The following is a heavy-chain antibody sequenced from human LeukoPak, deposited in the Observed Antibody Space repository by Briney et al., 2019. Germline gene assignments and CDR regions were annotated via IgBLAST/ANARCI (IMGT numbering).Heavy chain of an antibody. Sequence: SVKVSCKASGGTFSSYAISWVRQAPGQGLEWMGGIIPIFGTANYAQKFQGRVTITTDESTSTAYMELSSLRSEHTPVYYCARDSYDSSGYSDYWGQGTLVTVSS. J-gene: IGHJ4*02. V-gene: IGHV1-69*05. CDR3: ARDSYDSSGYSDY. CDR2: IIPIFGTA. D-gene: IGHD3-22*01. CDR1: GGTFSSYA.